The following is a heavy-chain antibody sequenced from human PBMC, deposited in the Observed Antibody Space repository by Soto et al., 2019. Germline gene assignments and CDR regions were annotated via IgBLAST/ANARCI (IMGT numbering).Heavy chain of an antibody. CDR3: TRDLSSSWSPSTFDY. CDR2: IKSHTDGGTT. V-gene: IGHV3-15*07. D-gene: IGHD6-13*01. Sequence: EVQLVESGGGLVKPGGSLRVSCAASGFTFNNAWMNWVRQTPGKGLEWVGRIKSHTDGGTTEYAAPVKGRFTISRYHAKNTLYMQMHSLTTADSSVYYCTRDLSSSWSPSTFDYWGQGTLVTVSS. J-gene: IGHJ4*02. CDR1: GFTFNNAW.